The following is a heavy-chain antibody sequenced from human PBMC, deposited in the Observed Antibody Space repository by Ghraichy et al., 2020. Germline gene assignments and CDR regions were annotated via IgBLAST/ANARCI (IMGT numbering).Heavy chain of an antibody. D-gene: IGHD3-22*01. Sequence: SETLSLTCAVYGGSFSGYYWSWIRQPPGKGLEWIGEINHSGSTNYNPSLKSRVTISVDTSKNQFSLKLSSVTAADTAVYYCARHLYYYDSSGYSMVVCAFDIWGQGTMVTVSS. J-gene: IGHJ3*02. CDR2: INHSGST. V-gene: IGHV4-34*01. CDR3: ARHLYYYDSSGYSMVVCAFDI. CDR1: GGSFSGYY.